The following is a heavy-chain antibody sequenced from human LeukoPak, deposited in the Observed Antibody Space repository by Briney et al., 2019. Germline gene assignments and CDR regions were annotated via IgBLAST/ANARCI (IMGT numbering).Heavy chain of an antibody. D-gene: IGHD5-18*01. V-gene: IGHV3-7*01. CDR3: ARKRGYSYGPFDY. Sequence: GGSLRLSCAASGFTLSSYWMSWVRQAPGKGLEWVANIKQDGSEKYYVDSVKGRFTISRDNAKNSLYLQMNSLRAEDTAVYYCARKRGYSYGPFDYWGQGTLVTVSS. J-gene: IGHJ4*02. CDR1: GFTLSSYW. CDR2: IKQDGSEK.